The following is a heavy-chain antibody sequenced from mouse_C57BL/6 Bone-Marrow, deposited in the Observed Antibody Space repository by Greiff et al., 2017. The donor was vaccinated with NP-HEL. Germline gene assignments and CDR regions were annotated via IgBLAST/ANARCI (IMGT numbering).Heavy chain of an antibody. CDR1: GYSITSGYY. CDR3: ARGGDYDLDWFAY. V-gene: IGHV3-6*01. CDR2: ISYDGSN. J-gene: IGHJ3*01. D-gene: IGHD2-4*01. Sequence: EVKLQESGPGLVKPSQSLSLTCSVTGYSITSGYYWNWIRQFPGNKLEWMGYISYDGSNNYNPSLKNRISITRDTSKNQFFLKLNSVTTEDTATYYCARGGDYDLDWFAYWGQGTLVTVSA.